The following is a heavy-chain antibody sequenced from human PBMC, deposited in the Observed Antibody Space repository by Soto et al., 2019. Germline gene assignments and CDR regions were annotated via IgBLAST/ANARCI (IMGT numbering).Heavy chain of an antibody. V-gene: IGHV1-18*01. CDR3: VGAAQPYYFDY. J-gene: IGHJ4*02. CDR2: ISAYNGNT. Sequence: QVQLVQSGAEVKKPGASVKVSCKASGYTFTSYGISWVRQAPGQGLEWMGWISAYNGNTNYAQKLQGSVTMTTDTSTSTAYRELRSLSSDDTAVYYCVGAAQPYYFDYWGQGTLVTVSS. CDR1: GYTFTSYG.